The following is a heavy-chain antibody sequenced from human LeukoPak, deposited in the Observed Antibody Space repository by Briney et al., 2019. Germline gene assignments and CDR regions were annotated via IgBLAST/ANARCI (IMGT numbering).Heavy chain of an antibody. CDR2: IYYSGNT. Sequence: SETLSLTCTVSGGSISSATYYWNWIRQPAGKGLEWIGSIYYSGNTYYNASLKSQVSISIDTSKNQFSLRLTSVTAADTAVYYCARQTGSGLFILPGGQGTLVTVSS. CDR1: GGSISSATYY. D-gene: IGHD3/OR15-3a*01. V-gene: IGHV4-39*01. CDR3: ARQTGSGLFILP. J-gene: IGHJ4*02.